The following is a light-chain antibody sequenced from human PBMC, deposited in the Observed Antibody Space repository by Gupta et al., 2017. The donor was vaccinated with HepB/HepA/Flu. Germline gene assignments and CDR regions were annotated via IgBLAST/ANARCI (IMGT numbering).Light chain of an antibody. CDR1: QDIRNG. Sequence: DFQITPSPTSLSPSVGTSVPILCRASQDIRNGLGWYQQQPGKAPKRPIYGASTLDSGVPERFSGSGSGTEFILTISGLQPEDFATYYCQPNSYYPRTFGQGTKLEIK. V-gene: IGKV1-17*01. J-gene: IGKJ2*02. CDR2: GAS. CDR3: QPNSYYPRT.